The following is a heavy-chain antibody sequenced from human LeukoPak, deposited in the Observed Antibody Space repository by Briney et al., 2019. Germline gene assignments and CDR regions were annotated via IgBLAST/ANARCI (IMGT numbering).Heavy chain of an antibody. D-gene: IGHD5-18*01. CDR3: AREGYISGYGVIDY. Sequence: GGSLRLSCAASGFSFSSYWMGWVRQAPGKGLERVANIKRDGSEKYYVDSVKGRFTISRDNAKNSLYLQMNSLRAEDTAIYYCAREGYISGYGVIDYWGQGTLVTVSS. CDR1: GFSFSSYW. CDR2: IKRDGSEK. V-gene: IGHV3-7*01. J-gene: IGHJ4*02.